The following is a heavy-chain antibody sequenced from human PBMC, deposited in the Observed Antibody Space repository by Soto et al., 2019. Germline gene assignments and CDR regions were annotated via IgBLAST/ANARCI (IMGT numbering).Heavy chain of an antibody. J-gene: IGHJ6*03. CDR2: ISGSGGST. V-gene: IGHV3-23*01. D-gene: IGHD2-15*01. CDR3: AKEDIVVVVAATRGYYYYMDV. Sequence: PGGSLRLSCAASGFTFSSYAISWVRQAPGKGLEWVSAISGSGGSTYYADSVKGRFTISRDNSKNTLYLQMNSLRAEDTAVYYCAKEDIVVVVAATRGYYYYMDVWGKGTTVTVSS. CDR1: GFTFSSYA.